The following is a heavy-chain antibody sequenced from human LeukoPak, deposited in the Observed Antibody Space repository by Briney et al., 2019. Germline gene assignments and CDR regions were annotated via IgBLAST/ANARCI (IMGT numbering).Heavy chain of an antibody. Sequence: PSETLSLTCTVSGGSISSGGYYWSWIRQHPGKGLEWIGYIYYSGSTNYNPSLKSRVTISVDTSKNQFSLKLSSVTAADTAVYYCARTTHYYDSSGYITYAFDIWGQGTMVTVSS. CDR3: ARTTHYYDSSGYITYAFDI. J-gene: IGHJ3*02. CDR1: GGSISSGGYY. D-gene: IGHD3-22*01. V-gene: IGHV4-61*08. CDR2: IYYSGST.